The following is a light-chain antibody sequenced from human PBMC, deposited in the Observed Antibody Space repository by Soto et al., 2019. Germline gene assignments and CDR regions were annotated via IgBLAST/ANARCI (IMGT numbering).Light chain of an antibody. CDR3: QQYGSSPPYT. CDR1: LSVSSSY. Sequence: IVLTQSPGTLSLSPGERATLSCRASLSVSSSYLAWYQQKPGQAHRLLIYGASSRDTGIPDRFSGSGSGTDFTLTISRLEPEDFAVYYCQQYGSSPPYTFGQGTKREIK. CDR2: GAS. V-gene: IGKV3-20*01. J-gene: IGKJ2*01.